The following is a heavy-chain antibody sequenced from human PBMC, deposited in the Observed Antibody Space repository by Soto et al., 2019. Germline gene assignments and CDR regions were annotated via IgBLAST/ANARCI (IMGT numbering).Heavy chain of an antibody. CDR3: ATVESLMLSEAGQGVSICFDP. J-gene: IGHJ5*02. CDR1: VASLTSGTYY. Sequence: PAEALALTCTVSVASLTSGTYYWGWLRRAAGKGLGWIGYLYYTGSTDYNPSRKSRVMISEDTSKNQVFLTLKSVTAADTALYYCATVESLMLSEAGQGVSICFDPWGQGTQVTVSS. D-gene: IGHD3-10*01. V-gene: IGHV4-61*10. CDR2: LYYTGST.